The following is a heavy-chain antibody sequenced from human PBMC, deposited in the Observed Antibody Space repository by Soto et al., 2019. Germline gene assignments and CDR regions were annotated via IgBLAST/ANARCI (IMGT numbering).Heavy chain of an antibody. CDR1: GYTFPSYG. CDR3: ARTITIFGVVPYYFDY. J-gene: IGHJ4*02. V-gene: IGHV1-18*01. D-gene: IGHD3-3*01. CDR2: ISAYNGNT. Sequence: QVQLVQSGAEVKKPGASVKVSCKASGYTFPSYGIIWGRQAPGQGLERMGWISAYNGNTNYAQKLQGRVTMTTDTSTSTAYMELRSLRSDDTAVYYCARTITIFGVVPYYFDYWGQGTLVTVSS.